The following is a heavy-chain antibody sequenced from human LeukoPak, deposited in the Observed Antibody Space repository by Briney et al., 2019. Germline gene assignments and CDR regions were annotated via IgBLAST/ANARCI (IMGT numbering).Heavy chain of an antibody. V-gene: IGHV4-4*07. CDR2: IYTSGST. J-gene: IGHJ4*02. Sequence: ETLSLNCTVSGGFISSYYWSWIRQPAAKGLELIGRIYTSGSTNYHPPLKRRVTMSEDTSKNQYSLKLTPVTAAEAAVYFCAGDSVVVGICYYFHFWGERTLVTVS. CDR3: AGDSVVVGICYYFHF. CDR1: GGFISSYY. D-gene: IGHD2-15*01.